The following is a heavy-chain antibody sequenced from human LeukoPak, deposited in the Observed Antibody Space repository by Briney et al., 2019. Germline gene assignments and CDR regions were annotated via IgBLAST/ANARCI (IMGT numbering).Heavy chain of an antibody. CDR3: ARDQYSYAHAAH. CDR2: IYSGGTT. CDR1: GFTVSSNY. Sequence: GGSLRLSCAASGFTVSSNYMSWVRQAPGKGLEWVSVIYSGGTTYYADSVKGRFTISRDNSKNTLHLQMSSLRAEDTAVYYCARDQYSYAHAAHWGQGTLVTVSS. J-gene: IGHJ4*02. V-gene: IGHV3-66*01. D-gene: IGHD5-18*01.